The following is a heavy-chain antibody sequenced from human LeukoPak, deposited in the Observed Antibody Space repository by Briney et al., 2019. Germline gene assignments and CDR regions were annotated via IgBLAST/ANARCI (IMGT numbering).Heavy chain of an antibody. CDR2: ISYDGSNK. CDR1: GFTFSNYA. D-gene: IGHD5-24*01. V-gene: IGHV3-30-3*01. CDR3: ARARFGYNRGPFDY. Sequence: PGGSLGLSCAASGFTFSNYAIHWVRQAPGKGLEWVAFISYDGSNKHYADSVKGRFTISRDNSKNTLYLQMNSLRPEDTAVYYCARARFGYNRGPFDYWGQGILVTVSS. J-gene: IGHJ4*02.